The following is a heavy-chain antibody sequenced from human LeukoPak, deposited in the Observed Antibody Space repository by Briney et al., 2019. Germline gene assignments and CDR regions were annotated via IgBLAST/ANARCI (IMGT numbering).Heavy chain of an antibody. D-gene: IGHD6-13*01. CDR3: ARGNRIAAAAAGTGWFDP. J-gene: IGHJ5*02. CDR2: IYYSGST. Sequence: PPETLSLTCIVSGGSISSHYWSWIRQPPGEGLGWVGYIYYSGSTNYNHSLKSRVTISVDTSKNQFSLKLSSVTAADTAVYYCARGNRIAAAAAGTGWFDPWGQGTLVTVYS. V-gene: IGHV4-59*11. CDR1: GGSISSHY.